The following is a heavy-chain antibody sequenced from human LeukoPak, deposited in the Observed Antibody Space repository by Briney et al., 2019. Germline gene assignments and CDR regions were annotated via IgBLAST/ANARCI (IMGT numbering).Heavy chain of an antibody. J-gene: IGHJ6*02. CDR2: IYSGGST. V-gene: IGHV3-53*04. Sequence: GGSLRLSCAASGFTVSSNYVSWVRQAPGKGLEWVSVIYSGGSTYYADSVKGRFTISRHNSKNTLYLQMNSLRAEDTAVYYCARGLGDFWSGYYYYGMDVWGQGTTVTVSS. CDR3: ARGLGDFWSGYYYYGMDV. D-gene: IGHD3-3*01. CDR1: GFTVSSNY.